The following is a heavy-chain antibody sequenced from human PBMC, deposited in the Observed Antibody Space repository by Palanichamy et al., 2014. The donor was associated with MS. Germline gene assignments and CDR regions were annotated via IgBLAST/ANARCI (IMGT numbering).Heavy chain of an antibody. J-gene: IGHJ6*02. CDR3: ARMSTYYFYAMDV. CDR1: GGSFSGYF. Sequence: QVQLQQWGAGLLKPSATLSLTCAVQGGSFSGYFWSWIRQPPGKGLEWIGEINHSGSTDYNPPLKSRVSMSVDTSKNQFSLKLTSVTAADTAVYYCARMSTYYFYAMDVWGQGTTVTVSS. V-gene: IGHV4-34*01. D-gene: IGHD5/OR15-5a*01. CDR2: INHSGST.